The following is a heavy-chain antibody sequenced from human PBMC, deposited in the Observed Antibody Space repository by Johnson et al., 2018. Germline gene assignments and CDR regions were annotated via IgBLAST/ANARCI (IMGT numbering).Heavy chain of an antibody. D-gene: IGHD3-22*01. Sequence: QVQLQESGPGLVKPSQTLSLTCTVSGGSISSYFWSWIRQPPGKGLEWIGYIYYSGSTNYTPSLKSRVIISVDTSKNQFYPKLSSVTAADTAVYYCAKSRGYYYDSSDLRDAFDIWGQGTMVNVSS. CDR1: GGSISSYF. CDR3: AKSRGYYYDSSDLRDAFDI. CDR2: IYYSGST. V-gene: IGHV4-59*01. J-gene: IGHJ3*02.